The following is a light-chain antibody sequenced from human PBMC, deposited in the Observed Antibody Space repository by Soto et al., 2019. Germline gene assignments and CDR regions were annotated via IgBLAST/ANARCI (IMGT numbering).Light chain of an antibody. CDR2: HAS. J-gene: IGKJ4*01. Sequence: IRVTQSPSAVPVSEGERGSLXCRASQSISDWLAWYQQKPGTAPKVLINHASSLQSGVPSRFSGSGSGTEFTLTISSLQPDDFAAYYCKQYNSYLLTFAGGTKVDIK. CDR1: QSISDW. CDR3: KQYNSYLLT. V-gene: IGKV1-5*01.